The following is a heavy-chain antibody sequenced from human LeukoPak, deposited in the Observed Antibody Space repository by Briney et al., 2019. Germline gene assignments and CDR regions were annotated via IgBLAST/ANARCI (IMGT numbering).Heavy chain of an antibody. CDR2: IIPIFGIA. D-gene: IGHD1-1*01. Sequence: SSVKVSCQACGGTHRSYAFSWLRQAPGRELAWMGRIIPIFGIANFAQKLQGRVTITADKSTSTAYMELSRLRSEDTAVYYCARSEAGTTSDYWGQGTLVTVSS. CDR1: GGTHRSYA. CDR3: ARSEAGTTSDY. V-gene: IGHV1-69*04. J-gene: IGHJ4*02.